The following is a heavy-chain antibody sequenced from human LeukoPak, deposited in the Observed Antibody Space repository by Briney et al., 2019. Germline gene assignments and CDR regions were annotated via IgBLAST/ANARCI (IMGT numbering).Heavy chain of an antibody. CDR2: IYPGDSDT. V-gene: IGHV5-51*01. CDR1: GYSFTSYW. Sequence: GESLKIFCKGSGYSFTSYWIGRVRQMPGKGLEWMGIIYPGDSDTRYSPSFQGQVTISADKSISTAYLQWSSLKASDTAMYYCARLADDSSGYLSYWGQGTLVTVSS. J-gene: IGHJ4*02. D-gene: IGHD3-22*01. CDR3: ARLADDSSGYLSY.